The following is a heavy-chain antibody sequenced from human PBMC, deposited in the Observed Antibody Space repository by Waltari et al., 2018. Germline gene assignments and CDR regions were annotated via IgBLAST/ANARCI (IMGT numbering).Heavy chain of an antibody. J-gene: IGHJ5*02. Sequence: PGRGLEWVAFISSTSVKIYYADSVKGRFTISRDNAKNSLYLQMCSLRDEHTATYFPARDHSRYLSDSSCAAAWGLGTLVTVSS. V-gene: IGHV3-48*02. D-gene: IGHD6-6*01. CDR3: ARDHSRYLSDSSCAAA. CDR2: ISSTSVKI.